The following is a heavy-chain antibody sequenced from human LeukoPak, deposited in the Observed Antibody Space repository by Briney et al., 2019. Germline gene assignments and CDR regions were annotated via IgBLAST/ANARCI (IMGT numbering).Heavy chain of an antibody. J-gene: IGHJ4*02. D-gene: IGHD2-21*02. Sequence: PGGSLRLSCAASGFTVSSSYMSWVRQAPGKGLEWVSVIYSGGSIYYADSVKGRFTISRDNSKNTLYLQMNSLRAEDTAVYYCLRGGGDSPFDYWGQGTLVTVSS. V-gene: IGHV3-53*01. CDR1: GFTVSSSY. CDR3: LRGGGDSPFDY. CDR2: IYSGGSI.